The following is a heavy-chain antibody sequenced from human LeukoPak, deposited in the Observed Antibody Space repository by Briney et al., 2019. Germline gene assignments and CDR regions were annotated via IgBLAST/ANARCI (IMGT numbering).Heavy chain of an antibody. J-gene: IGHJ4*02. CDR3: TRSVDY. V-gene: IGHV3-74*01. CDR2: ISGDGSTI. CDR1: GFTFSSNW. Sequence: PGGSLRPSCAASGFTFSSNWMHWVRQVPGKGLVWVSRISGDGSTIDYADSVRARFTISRDNAKNTVYLQMNSLRAEDTAVYYCTRSVDYWGQGTLVTVSS.